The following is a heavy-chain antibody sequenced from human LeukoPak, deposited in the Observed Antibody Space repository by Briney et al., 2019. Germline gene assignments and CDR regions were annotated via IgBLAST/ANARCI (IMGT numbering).Heavy chain of an antibody. CDR3: ARVSLSGYCSGASCYFDY. J-gene: IGHJ4*01. CDR2: IHYSGST. Sequence: PSETLSLTCTVSGDSIRNHYWSWIRQPPGKGLECIGAIHYSGSTNYNPSVKSRVTISVDTPKNQFSLKLNSVTAADTAVYFCARVSLSGYCSGASCYFDYWGHGTLVTVSS. CDR1: GDSIRNHY. D-gene: IGHD2-15*01. V-gene: IGHV4-59*11.